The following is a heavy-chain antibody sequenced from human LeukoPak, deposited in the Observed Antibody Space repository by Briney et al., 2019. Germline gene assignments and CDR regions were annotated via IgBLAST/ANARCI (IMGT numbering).Heavy chain of an antibody. CDR1: GGTFSSYA. CDR2: IIPIFGTA. CDR3: VKDWGDCSSTSCYSVYYYMDV. Sequence: SVKVSCKASGGTFSSYAISWVRQAPGQGLEWMGGIIPIFGTANYAQKFQGRVTITADESTSTAYMELSSLRAEDTAVYYCVKDWGDCSSTSCYSVYYYMDVWGKGTTVTISS. J-gene: IGHJ6*03. V-gene: IGHV1-69*13. D-gene: IGHD2-2*01.